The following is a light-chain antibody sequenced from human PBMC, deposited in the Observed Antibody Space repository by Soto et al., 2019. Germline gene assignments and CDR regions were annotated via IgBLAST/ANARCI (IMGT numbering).Light chain of an antibody. V-gene: IGKV3-15*01. CDR1: QSVNNN. CDR3: QQYNNWPLT. CDR2: GAS. Sequence: EIVMTQSPATLSVSPGERATLSCRASQSVNNNLAWYQQKPGQAPRFLISGASTRATGIPARFSGSGSGTEFTLTISSLQSEDFAVYYCQQYNNWPLTFGGGTKVEIK. J-gene: IGKJ4*01.